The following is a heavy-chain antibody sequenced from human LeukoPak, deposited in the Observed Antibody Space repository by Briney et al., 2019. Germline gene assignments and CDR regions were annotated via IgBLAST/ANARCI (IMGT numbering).Heavy chain of an antibody. D-gene: IGHD4-17*01. CDR2: ISGSSSHT. CDR3: AKRSGYGDFDY. CDR1: GFTFINYD. V-gene: IGHV3-23*01. J-gene: IGHJ4*02. Sequence: GGSLRLSCAASGFTFINYDMIWVRQAPGKGLEWVSAISGSSSHTYYADSVKGRFTISRDNSKNTLYLQMISLRAEDTAVYYCAKRSGYGDFDYWGQGTLVTVSS.